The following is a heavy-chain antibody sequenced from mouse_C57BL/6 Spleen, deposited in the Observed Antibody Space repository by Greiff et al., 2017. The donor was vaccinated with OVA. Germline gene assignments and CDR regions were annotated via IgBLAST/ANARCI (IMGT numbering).Heavy chain of an antibody. CDR2: IYPGDGDT. V-gene: IGHV1-80*01. CDR3: ARSGYGYDEVFAY. Sequence: LQESGAELVKPGASVKISCKASGYAFSSYWMNWVKQRPGKGLEWIGQIYPGDGDTNYNGKFKGKATLTADKSSSTAYMQLSSLTSEDSAVYFCARSGYGYDEVFAYWGQGTLVTVSA. CDR1: GYAFSSYW. J-gene: IGHJ3*01. D-gene: IGHD2-2*01.